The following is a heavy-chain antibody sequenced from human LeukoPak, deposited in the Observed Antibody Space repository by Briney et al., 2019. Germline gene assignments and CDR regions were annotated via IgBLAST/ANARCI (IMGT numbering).Heavy chain of an antibody. V-gene: IGHV3-21*01. CDR3: ARDTNSAGAYFDY. Sequence: AQSLRPSCAASTFTFSSYSMNWVRQVPGKGLEWVASISSSSSYIYYADSVKGRFTISRDNAKNSLYLQMNSLRAEDTAVYYCARDTNSAGAYFDYWGQGTLVTVSS. CDR2: ISSSSSYI. CDR1: TFTFSSYS. J-gene: IGHJ4*02. D-gene: IGHD2-21*01.